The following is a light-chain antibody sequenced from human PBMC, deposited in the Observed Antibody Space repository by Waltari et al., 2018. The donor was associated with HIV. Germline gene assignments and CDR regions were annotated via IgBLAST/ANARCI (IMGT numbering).Light chain of an antibody. CDR1: TSNVGSNP. CDR3: AARDDSLNVWV. Sequence: QSFLTQSPSASGTPGRRVVISCSGNTSNVGSNPVNWYRQVPGTAPKLLMFSNNQRPSGVTDRFSGSKSGTSASLAIKGLQSEDEADYYCAARDDSLNVWVFGGGTKLTVL. V-gene: IGLV1-44*01. J-gene: IGLJ3*02. CDR2: SNN.